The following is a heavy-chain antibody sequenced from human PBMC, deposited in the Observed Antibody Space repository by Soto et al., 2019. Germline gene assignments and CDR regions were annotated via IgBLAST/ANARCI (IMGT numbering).Heavy chain of an antibody. CDR2: IYHSGST. CDR3: ARVFDTVGSFEY. J-gene: IGHJ4*02. D-gene: IGHD3-10*02. CDR1: GGSISSGGYP. Sequence: QLQLQESGSGLVKPSETLSLTCAVSGGSISSGGYPWSWIRQPPGKGLEWIGYIYHSGSTYYNPSHKSRLTISVDRSKNQSSRKLSSVTAADTAVYYCARVFDTVGSFEYWGQGTLVTVSS. V-gene: IGHV4-30-2*01.